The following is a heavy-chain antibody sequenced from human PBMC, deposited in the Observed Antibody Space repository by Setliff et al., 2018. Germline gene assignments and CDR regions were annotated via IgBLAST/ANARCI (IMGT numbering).Heavy chain of an antibody. CDR3: AKVKKPLIRGSGFDY. V-gene: IGHV3-30*02. J-gene: IGHJ4*02. CDR1: GFVFGTYG. Sequence: GGSLRLSCAASGFVFGTYGMHWVRQAPGKGLDWVASVRFDGTYKVYADSVKGRFTISRDNSEDTLFLQMTSLRPEDTGIYYCAKVKKPLIRGSGFDYWGRGTLVTVSS. CDR2: VRFDGTYK. D-gene: IGHD3-10*01.